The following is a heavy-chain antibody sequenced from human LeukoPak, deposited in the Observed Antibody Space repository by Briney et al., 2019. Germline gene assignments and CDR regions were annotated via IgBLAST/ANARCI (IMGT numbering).Heavy chain of an antibody. CDR3: ALGGKIVVVPAAPTLLDY. CDR1: GYTFTSYD. V-gene: IGHV1-8*01. Sequence: ASVKVSCKASGYTFTSYDINWVRQATGQGLEWMGWMNPNSGNTGYAQKFQGRVTMTRNTSISTAYMELSSLRSEDTAVYYCALGGKIVVVPAAPTLLDYWGQGTLVT. CDR2: MNPNSGNT. D-gene: IGHD2-2*01. J-gene: IGHJ4*02.